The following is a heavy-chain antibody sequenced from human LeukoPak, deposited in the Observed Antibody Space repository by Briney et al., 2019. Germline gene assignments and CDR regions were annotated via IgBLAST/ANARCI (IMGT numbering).Heavy chain of an antibody. D-gene: IGHD3-16*01. CDR2: IYYSGST. CDR3: ARVRPRLGHDGGLFDY. V-gene: IGHV4-31*03. Sequence: PSETLSLTCTVSGGSISSGGYYWSWIRQHPGKGLEWIGYIYYSGSTYYDPSLKSRVTISVDTSKNQFSLKLSSVTAADTAVYYCARVRPRLGHDGGLFDYWGQGALVTVSS. CDR1: GGSISSGGYY. J-gene: IGHJ4*02.